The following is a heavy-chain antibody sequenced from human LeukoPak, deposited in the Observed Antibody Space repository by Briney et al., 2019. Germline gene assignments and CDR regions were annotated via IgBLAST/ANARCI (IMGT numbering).Heavy chain of an antibody. CDR1: GFTFGSYW. CDR3: AGSSGS. V-gene: IGHV3-7*01. D-gene: IGHD3-22*01. J-gene: IGHJ5*02. CDR2: IKQDGSEK. Sequence: GGSLRLSCAASGFTFGSYWMTWVRQAPGKGLEWMANIKQDGSEKYYVDSVKGRFTISRDNAKNSLYLQMNSLRAEDTAVYYCAGSSGSWGQGTLVTVSS.